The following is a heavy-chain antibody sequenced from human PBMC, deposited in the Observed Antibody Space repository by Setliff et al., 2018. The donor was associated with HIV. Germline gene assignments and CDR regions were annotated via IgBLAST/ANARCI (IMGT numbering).Heavy chain of an antibody. Sequence: GGSLRLSCAASEFTFSSYAMSWVRQAPGKGLEWVSSISGSGGSTYYADSVKGRFTISRDNSKDTLYLQMNSLRAEDTAVYYCAKDPNSGSYYRTTVGCYFDYWGQGTLVTVSS. D-gene: IGHD1-26*01. J-gene: IGHJ4*02. CDR3: AKDPNSGSYYRTTVGCYFDY. CDR1: EFTFSSYA. V-gene: IGHV3-23*01. CDR2: ISGSGGST.